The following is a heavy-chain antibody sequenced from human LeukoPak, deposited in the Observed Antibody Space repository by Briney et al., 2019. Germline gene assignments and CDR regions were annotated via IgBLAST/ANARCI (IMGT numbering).Heavy chain of an antibody. Sequence: GGSLRPSCAASGFTFSSYSMNWVRQAPGKGLVWVSRINSDGSSTSYADSVKGRFTISRDNAKNTLYLQMNSLRAEDTAVYYCARLGSQGGVAALDYWGQGTLVTVSS. D-gene: IGHD6-25*01. J-gene: IGHJ4*02. CDR2: INSDGSST. CDR3: ARLGSQGGVAALDY. CDR1: GFTFSSYS. V-gene: IGHV3-74*01.